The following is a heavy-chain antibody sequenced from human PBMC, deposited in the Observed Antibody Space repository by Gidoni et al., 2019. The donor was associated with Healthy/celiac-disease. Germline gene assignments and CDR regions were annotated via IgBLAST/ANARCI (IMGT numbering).Heavy chain of an antibody. J-gene: IGHJ3*02. CDR3: ARDYCSSTSCYADAFDI. D-gene: IGHD2-2*01. CDR2: INSDWSST. V-gene: IGHV3-74*01. CDR1: GFTFSSYW. Sequence: EVQLVESGGGLVQPGGSLSLSCAASGFTFSSYWMHWVRQAPGKGLVWVSRINSDWSSTSYADSVKGRFTISRDNAKNTLYLQMNSLRAEDTAVYYCARDYCSSTSCYADAFDIWGQGTMVTVSS.